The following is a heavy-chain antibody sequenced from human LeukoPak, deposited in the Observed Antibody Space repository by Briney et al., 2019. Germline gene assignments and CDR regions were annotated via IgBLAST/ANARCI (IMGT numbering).Heavy chain of an antibody. J-gene: IGHJ4*02. Sequence: PSEALSLTCTVSGGSISRGPYYWGCIRQPPGKGLEWIGNIYYGENTYYNPSLKSRVTISIDTSKNQFYLKLSSLTAADTAVYYCARRDDSSGYHKIFDYWGPGTLVTVSS. CDR1: GGSISRGPYY. D-gene: IGHD3-22*01. CDR2: IYYGENT. V-gene: IGHV4-39*01. CDR3: ARRDDSSGYHKIFDY.